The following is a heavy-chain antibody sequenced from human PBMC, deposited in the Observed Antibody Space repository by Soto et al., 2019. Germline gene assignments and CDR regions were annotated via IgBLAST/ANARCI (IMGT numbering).Heavy chain of an antibody. V-gene: IGHV4-39*01. Sequence: KPSETLSLTCTVSGGSISSSSYYWGWIRQPPGKGLEWIGSIYYSGGTCYNPSLKSRVTISVDTSKNQFSLKLSSVTAADTAVYYCARHPTGSGWGKPLYGYNWFDPWGQGTLVTVSS. CDR3: ARHPTGSGWGKPLYGYNWFDP. J-gene: IGHJ5*02. CDR2: IYYSGGT. D-gene: IGHD6-19*01. CDR1: GGSISSSSYY.